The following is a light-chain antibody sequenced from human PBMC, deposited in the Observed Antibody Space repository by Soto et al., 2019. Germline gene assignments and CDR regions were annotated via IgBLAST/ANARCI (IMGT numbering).Light chain of an antibody. CDR2: GAS. CDR3: QQYGGSPVT. J-gene: IGKJ2*01. V-gene: IGKV3-20*01. Sequence: EIVLTQSPGTLSLFPGARATLSCRANQSVYSSYLAWYQQKPGQAPRLLIYGASSRATGIPDRYSGSGSGTDFTLTISRLEPEDFAVYSCQQYGGSPVTFGQGTKLEIK. CDR1: QSVYSSY.